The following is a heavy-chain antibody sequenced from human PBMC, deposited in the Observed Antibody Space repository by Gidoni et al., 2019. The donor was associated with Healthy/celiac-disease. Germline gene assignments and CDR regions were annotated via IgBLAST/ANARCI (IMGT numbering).Heavy chain of an antibody. D-gene: IGHD3-22*01. CDR1: VFTFRSYS. Sequence: EVQLVSSDGCMVTPGASLRLSCPSSVFTFRSYSMNWVRQALGKGLEWVASISSSSSYIYYADSVKGRFTSSRDNDKNSLYLQMNSLRAEDTAVYYCARVRYYDSSGYLVDDYWGQGTLVTVSS. CDR3: ARVRYYDSSGYLVDDY. J-gene: IGHJ4*02. V-gene: IGHV3-21*01. CDR2: ISSSSSYI.